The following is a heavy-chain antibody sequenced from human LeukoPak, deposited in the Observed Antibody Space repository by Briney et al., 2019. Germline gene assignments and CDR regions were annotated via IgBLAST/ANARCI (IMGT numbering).Heavy chain of an antibody. D-gene: IGHD6-13*01. CDR2: IYSGGLT. CDR3: ARSQGIADAFDV. Sequence: GGSLRLSCAATGAIVSSSFINWVRQAPGKGLEWVSVIYSGGLTYYADSVKGRFTISRDISKNTVDLQMNSLRGEDTAVFYCARSQGIADAFDVWGQGTMVTVSS. CDR1: GAIVSSSF. V-gene: IGHV3-66*02. J-gene: IGHJ3*01.